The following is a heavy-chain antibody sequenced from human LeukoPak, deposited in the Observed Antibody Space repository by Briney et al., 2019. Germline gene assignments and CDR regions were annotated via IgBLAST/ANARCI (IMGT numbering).Heavy chain of an antibody. CDR3: ARVSTNWLDP. Sequence: PSETLSLTCTVSGRSISSYYWNWIRQPPGKGLEWIGYIYSSGSTNYDPSLKSRVTISVDMSKNHFSLKLTSVTAADTAVYYCARVSTNWLDPWGQGTLVTVSS. J-gene: IGHJ5*02. CDR2: IYSSGST. CDR1: GRSISSYY. V-gene: IGHV4-59*08.